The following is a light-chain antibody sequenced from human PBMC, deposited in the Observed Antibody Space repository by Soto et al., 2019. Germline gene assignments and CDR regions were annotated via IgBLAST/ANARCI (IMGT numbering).Light chain of an antibody. Sequence: EIVLTQSPGTLSLSPGERATLSCRASQSISNSYLAWYQQKPGQAPRLLIHGASSRATGIPDRFSGTGSATDFTPTISRLEPEDLAVYYCQQYGSSPWTFGQGTKVQIK. CDR2: GAS. J-gene: IGKJ1*01. V-gene: IGKV3-20*01. CDR3: QQYGSSPWT. CDR1: QSISNSY.